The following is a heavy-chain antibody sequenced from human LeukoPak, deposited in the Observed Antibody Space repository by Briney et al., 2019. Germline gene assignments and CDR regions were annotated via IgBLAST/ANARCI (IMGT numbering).Heavy chain of an antibody. D-gene: IGHD3-9*01. CDR1: GYTLTELS. V-gene: IGHV1-24*01. CDR3: ATSPIQYYDILTGYY. Sequence: GASVKVSCKVSGYTLTELSMHWVRQAPGKGLEWMGGFDPEDGETIYAQKFQGRVTMTEDTSTDTAYMELSSLRSEDTAVYYCATSPIQYYDILTGYYWGQGTLVTVSS. CDR2: FDPEDGET. J-gene: IGHJ4*02.